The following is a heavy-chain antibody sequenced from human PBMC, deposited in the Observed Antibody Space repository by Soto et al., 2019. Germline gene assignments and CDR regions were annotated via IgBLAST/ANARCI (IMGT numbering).Heavy chain of an antibody. Sequence: ESGGNSVQPGGSLRLSCAASGFTVSDNFMSWVRQAPGKGLEWVSVIYAVGTTFHADSVKGRFIMSRDNYKNTLHLQMNSLRVDDTAIYYCARGTWEGFDIWGQGTMVTVS. J-gene: IGHJ3*02. V-gene: IGHV3-66*01. CDR1: GFTVSDNF. CDR3: ARGTWEGFDI. D-gene: IGHD1-26*01. CDR2: IYAVGTT.